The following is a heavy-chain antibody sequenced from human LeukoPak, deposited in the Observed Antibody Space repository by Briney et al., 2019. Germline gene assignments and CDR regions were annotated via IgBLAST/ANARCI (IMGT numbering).Heavy chain of an antibody. CDR1: GFTFSSYA. Sequence: GGSLRLSCAASGFTFSSYAMSWVRQAPGEGLELVSAISGSGGSTYYGDSVKGRFTISRDNSKNTLDLQMNSLRDEDTAVYYCANARQAGYYYYYYMDVWGKGTTVTVSS. CDR2: ISGSGGST. D-gene: IGHD6-6*01. J-gene: IGHJ6*03. V-gene: IGHV3-23*01. CDR3: ANARQAGYYYYYYMDV.